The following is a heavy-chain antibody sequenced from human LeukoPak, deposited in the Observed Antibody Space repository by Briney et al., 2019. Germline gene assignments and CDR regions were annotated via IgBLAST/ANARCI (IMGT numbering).Heavy chain of an antibody. CDR3: TGQQRGFDY. J-gene: IGHJ4*02. D-gene: IGHD6-25*01. V-gene: IGHV3-49*04. Sequence: GGSLRLSCTASGFTFGDYAMSWVRQAPGKGLEWVGFIRSKAYGGTTEYAASVKGRFTISRDDSKSIAYLQMNSLKTEDTAVYYCTGQQRGFDYWGEGTLVTVSS. CDR1: GFTFGDYA. CDR2: IRSKAYGGTT.